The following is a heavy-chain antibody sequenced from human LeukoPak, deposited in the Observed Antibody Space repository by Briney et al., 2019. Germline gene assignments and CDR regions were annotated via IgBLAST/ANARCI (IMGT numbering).Heavy chain of an antibody. J-gene: IGHJ5*02. CDR1: GFTFSSYS. CDR3: ARDLEDIVVVPAAILLDFDP. CDR2: ISSSSSYI. V-gene: IGHV3-21*01. Sequence: PGGSLRLSCAASGFTFSSYSMNWVRQAPGKGLEWVSSISSSSSYIYYADSVKGRFTISRDNAKNSLYLQMNSLRAEDTAVYYCARDLEDIVVVPAAILLDFDPWGQGTLVTVSS. D-gene: IGHD2-2*01.